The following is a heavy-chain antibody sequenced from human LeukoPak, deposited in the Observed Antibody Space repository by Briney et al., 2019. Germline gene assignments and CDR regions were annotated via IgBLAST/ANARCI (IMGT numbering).Heavy chain of an antibody. J-gene: IGHJ4*02. Sequence: ASVKVSCKASGYTFTSYDINGVRQATGQGVEWVGWMNPNSGNTGYAQKFQGRVTMTRNTSISTAYMELRSLTSEDTAVYYCARMAYYYDSSGYPTTYYFDYWRRGTLVTVSS. CDR3: ARMAYYYDSSGYPTTYYFDY. D-gene: IGHD3-22*01. CDR1: GYTFTSYD. CDR2: MNPNSGNT. V-gene: IGHV1-8*01.